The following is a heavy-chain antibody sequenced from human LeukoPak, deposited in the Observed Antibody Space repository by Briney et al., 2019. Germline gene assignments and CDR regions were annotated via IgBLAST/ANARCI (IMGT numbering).Heavy chain of an antibody. CDR3: ARGRAYGSGSYPLLA. V-gene: IGHV4-34*01. J-gene: IGHJ4*02. Sequence: PSETLSLTCAVSGGSFSGYYWSWIRQPPGKGLEWIGEINHSGSTNYNPSLKSRVTISVDTSKNQFSLKLSSVTAADTAVYYCARGRAYGSGSYPLLAWGQGTLVTVSS. D-gene: IGHD3-10*01. CDR2: INHSGST. CDR1: GGSFSGYY.